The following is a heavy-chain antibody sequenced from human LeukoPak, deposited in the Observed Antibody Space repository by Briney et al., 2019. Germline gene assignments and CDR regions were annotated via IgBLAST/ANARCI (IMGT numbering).Heavy chain of an antibody. CDR2: IWYDGINK. Sequence: PGESLRLSCAASGFIFSNYGIHWVRQAPGKGLEWVAVIWYDGINKYYDDSVKGRFTISRDNSESTVYLQMNSLRAEETALYYCARGHYGDNVWWLDPWGQGALVTVTS. J-gene: IGHJ5*02. CDR1: GFIFSNYG. V-gene: IGHV3-33*01. D-gene: IGHD4-17*01. CDR3: ARGHYGDNVWWLDP.